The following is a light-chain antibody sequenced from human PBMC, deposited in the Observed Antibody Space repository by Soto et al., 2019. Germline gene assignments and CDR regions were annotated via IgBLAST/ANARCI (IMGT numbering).Light chain of an antibody. CDR3: QQYNYWPIT. Sequence: IVLTQSPATLSVSPGERVTLSCRSSQSVADNLAWFQQKPGQGPRLLIYGASTRATGIPARFSGSGSETDFTLTVSSLRSEDSAVYYCQQYNYWPITFGQGTRLEI. CDR2: GAS. CDR1: QSVADN. J-gene: IGKJ5*01. V-gene: IGKV3-15*01.